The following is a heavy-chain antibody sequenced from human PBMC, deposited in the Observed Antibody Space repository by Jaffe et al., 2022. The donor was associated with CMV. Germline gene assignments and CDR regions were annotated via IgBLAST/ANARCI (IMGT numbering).Heavy chain of an antibody. V-gene: IGHV1-46*01. CDR1: GYTFTSYY. CDR3: ARTRPMVVAHYYFDY. Sequence: QVQLVQSGAEVKKPGASVKVSCKASGYTFTSYYMHWVRQAPGQGLEWMGIINPSGGSTSYAQKFQGRVTMTRDTSTSTVYMELSSLRSEDTAVYYCARTRPMVVAHYYFDYWGQGTLVTVSS. CDR2: INPSGGST. J-gene: IGHJ4*02. D-gene: IGHD2-15*01.